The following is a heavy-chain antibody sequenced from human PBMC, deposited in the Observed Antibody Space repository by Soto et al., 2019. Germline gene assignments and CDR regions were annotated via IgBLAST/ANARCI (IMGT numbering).Heavy chain of an antibody. CDR1: GYTFTSYG. D-gene: IGHD3-9*01. J-gene: IGHJ6*03. Sequence: GASVKVSCKASGYTFTSYGITWVRQAPGQGLEWMGWIGAYNGNTNYAQNLQGRVTMTTDTPTSTAYIELRSLIFGDTAVYYCARDLSLTPMDVWGKGTTVTVS. CDR3: ARDLSLTPMDV. CDR2: IGAYNGNT. V-gene: IGHV1-18*01.